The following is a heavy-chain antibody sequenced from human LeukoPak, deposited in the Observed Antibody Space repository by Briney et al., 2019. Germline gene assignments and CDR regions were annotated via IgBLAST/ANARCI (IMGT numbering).Heavy chain of an antibody. CDR1: GGTFSSYA. V-gene: IGHV1-69*05. J-gene: IGHJ5*02. Sequence: GASVKVSCKASGGTFSSYAISWVRQAPGQGLEWMGGIIPIFGTANYAQKFQGRVTMTTDTSTSTAYMELRSLRSDDTAVYYCARMARIWFGESWYNWFDPWGQGTLVTVSS. D-gene: IGHD3-10*01. CDR3: ARMARIWFGESWYNWFDP. CDR2: IIPIFGTA.